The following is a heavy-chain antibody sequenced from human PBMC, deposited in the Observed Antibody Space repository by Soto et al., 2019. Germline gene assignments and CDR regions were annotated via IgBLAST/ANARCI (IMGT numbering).Heavy chain of an antibody. J-gene: IGHJ4*02. CDR3: TRGAYYGSGTYPAYYFDS. CDR2: INPNSGGT. CDR1: GYTLTAYY. Sequence: QVQLVQSGAEVKKRGASVKVSCKASGYTLTAYYIHWVRQAPGQGLEWMGWINPNSGGTNMAQKFRGWGTMTRDTSISTAYMELTSLKSDDTAVYYCTRGAYYGSGTYPAYYFDSWGQGTLVTVSS. V-gene: IGHV1-2*04. D-gene: IGHD3-10*01.